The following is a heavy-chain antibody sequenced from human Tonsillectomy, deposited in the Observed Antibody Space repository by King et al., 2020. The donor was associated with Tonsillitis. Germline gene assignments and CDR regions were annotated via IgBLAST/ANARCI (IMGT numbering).Heavy chain of an antibody. Sequence: VQLVESGGGLVKPGGSLRLSCAASGFTFSDYYMSWIRQAPGKGLEWVSFISSTSSYINYADSVKGRFTISRDNAKNSLYLQMHSLRAEDTAVYYCARSDIAAAGYDYWGQGTLVTVSS. CDR1: GFTFSDYY. J-gene: IGHJ4*02. D-gene: IGHD6-13*01. CDR3: ARSDIAAAGYDY. CDR2: ISSTSSYI. V-gene: IGHV3-11*05.